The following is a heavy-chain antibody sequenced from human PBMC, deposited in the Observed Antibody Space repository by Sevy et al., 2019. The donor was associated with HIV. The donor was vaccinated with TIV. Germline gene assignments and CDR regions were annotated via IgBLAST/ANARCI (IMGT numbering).Heavy chain of an antibody. CDR3: ARDLGCGGDCYFDAFDI. Sequence: GGSLRLSCAASGFTFSSYAMHWVRQAPGKGLEWVAVISYDGSNKYYAYSVKGRFTFARDTSKNRQYLQMNRLGAEATAVYYCARDLGCGGDCYFDAFDIWGQGTLVTVSS. V-gene: IGHV3-30*04. CDR2: ISYDGSNK. J-gene: IGHJ3*02. CDR1: GFTFSSYA. D-gene: IGHD2-21*02.